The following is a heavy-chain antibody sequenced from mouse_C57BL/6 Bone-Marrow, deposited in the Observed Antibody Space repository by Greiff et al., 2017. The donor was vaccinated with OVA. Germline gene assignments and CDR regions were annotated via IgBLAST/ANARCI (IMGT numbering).Heavy chain of an antibody. CDR2: IDPSDSYT. D-gene: IGHD1-1*01. CDR1: GYTFTSYW. J-gene: IGHJ2*01. V-gene: IGHV1-50*01. Sequence: VQLQQPGAELVKPGASVKLSCKASGYTFTSYWMQWVKQRPGQGLEWIGEIDPSDSYTNYNQKFKGKATLTVDTSSSTAYMQLSSLTSEDSAVYDCARAYYGSFPFFDYWGQGTTLTVSS. CDR3: ARAYYGSFPFFDY.